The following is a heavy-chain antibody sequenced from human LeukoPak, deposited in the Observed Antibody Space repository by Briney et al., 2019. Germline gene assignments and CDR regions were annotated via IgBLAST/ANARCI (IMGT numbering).Heavy chain of an antibody. CDR2: ITNTSSYI. J-gene: IGHJ4*02. CDR1: GFTFSSYG. V-gene: IGHV3-21*01. CDR3: ATQSLFDY. Sequence: GGTLRLSCAASGFTFSSYGMSWVRQAPGKGLEWVSSITNTSSYIYYADSVKGRFTISRDNAKNSLYLQMNSLRVEDTAVYYCATQSLFDYWGQGTLVTVSS.